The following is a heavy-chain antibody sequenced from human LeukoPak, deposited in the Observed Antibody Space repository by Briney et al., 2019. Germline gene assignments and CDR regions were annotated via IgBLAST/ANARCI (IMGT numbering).Heavy chain of an antibody. V-gene: IGHV4-4*07. CDR2: FYTRGSA. CDR1: GGSITSFY. Sequence: SETLSLTCTVSGGSITSFYWGWIRQPAAKGLEWIGRFYTRGSANYNPSLKSRVTMSGDTAKNQFSLNLSSVTAADTAVYYCARVYPGGYGSGSYYDDAFDIWGQGTMVTVSS. D-gene: IGHD3-10*01. CDR3: ARVYPGGYGSGSYYDDAFDI. J-gene: IGHJ3*02.